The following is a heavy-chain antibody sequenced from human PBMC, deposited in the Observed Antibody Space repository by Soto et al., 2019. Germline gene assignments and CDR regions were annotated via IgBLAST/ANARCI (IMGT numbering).Heavy chain of an antibody. CDR3: ARDTGRLNYSGSGSYVNNWFDP. CDR2: IIPIFGTA. CDR1: GGTFSSYA. Sequence: QVQLVQSGAEVKKPGSSVKVSCKASGGTFSSYAISWVRQAPGQGLEWMGGIIPIFGTANYAQKFQGRVTITADESTSTAYRELRSLRSEDTAVYYCARDTGRLNYSGSGSYVNNWFDPWGQGTLVTVSS. D-gene: IGHD3-10*01. V-gene: IGHV1-69*01. J-gene: IGHJ5*02.